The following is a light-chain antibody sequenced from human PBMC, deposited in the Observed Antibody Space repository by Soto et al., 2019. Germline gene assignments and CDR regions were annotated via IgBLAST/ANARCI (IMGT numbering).Light chain of an antibody. V-gene: IGLV2-11*01. CDR2: DVA. CDR3: CSYGGSYTVV. J-gene: IGLJ2*01. Sequence: QSALTQPRSVSGSPGQSVTISCTGTSSDVGGYNYVSWYQHHPGKAPKLMIYDVARRPSGVPDRFSGSKSGNTASLTISGLQAEDEADYYCCSYGGSYTVVFGGGTQLTVL. CDR1: SSDVGGYNY.